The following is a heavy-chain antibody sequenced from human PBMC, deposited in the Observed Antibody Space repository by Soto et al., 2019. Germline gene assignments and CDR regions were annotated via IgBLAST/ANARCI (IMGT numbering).Heavy chain of an antibody. J-gene: IGHJ4*02. CDR3: ARNVGSSSPLDY. Sequence: QVQLVQSGAEVKKPGASVKVSCKASGYSFSIYGVTWVRQAPGQGLEWMGWIAPYIGSTDYAQKFQGRVTLTTDTSTTTVYMELRSLKSDDTAVYYCARNVGSSSPLDYWGQGTLVTVSS. V-gene: IGHV1-18*01. CDR1: GYSFSIYG. CDR2: IAPYIGST. D-gene: IGHD6-6*01.